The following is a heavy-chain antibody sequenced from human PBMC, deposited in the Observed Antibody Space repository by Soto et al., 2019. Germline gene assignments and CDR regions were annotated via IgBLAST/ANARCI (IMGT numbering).Heavy chain of an antibody. D-gene: IGHD3-3*01. CDR2: IVGSGGST. J-gene: IGHJ6*02. Sequence: GSLRLSCTASGFTFSNYALTWVRQAPGKGLEWVAAIVGSGGSTYDADSVKGRFTISRDNSKSTLFLQMNNLRAEDAAVYYCAKFLESLPPAPGLGMDVWGQGTRVTGSS. V-gene: IGHV3-23*01. CDR1: GFTFSNYA. CDR3: AKFLESLPPAPGLGMDV.